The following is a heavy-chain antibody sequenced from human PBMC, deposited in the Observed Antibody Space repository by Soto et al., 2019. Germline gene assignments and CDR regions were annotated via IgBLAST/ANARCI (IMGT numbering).Heavy chain of an antibody. CDR2: IVVGTGST. D-gene: IGHD3-3*01. J-gene: IGHJ6*02. CDR1: GITFRRTA. CDR3: AKEQRFLEWWDYYYYGMDV. Sequence: GASVKVSCKASGITFRRTAVQWMRQARGQRLEWIGRIVVGTGSTTYAQIVQERIAITRDMSTNTAYMELSGLRAEDTAVYYCAKEQRFLEWWDYYYYGMDVWGQGTTVTVSS. V-gene: IGHV1-58*01.